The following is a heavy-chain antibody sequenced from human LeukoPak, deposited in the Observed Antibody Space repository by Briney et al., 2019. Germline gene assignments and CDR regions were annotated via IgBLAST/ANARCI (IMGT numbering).Heavy chain of an antibody. CDR1: GFPINSYT. D-gene: IGHD4-17*01. V-gene: IGHV3-21*01. CDR2: ISSSGIYI. J-gene: IGHJ4*02. Sequence: SGGSLRLSCAASGFPINSYTMNWVRQAPGKGLEWVSSISSSGIYIYYADSVKGRFTISRDNAKNSLYLQMNSLRAEDTAVYYCARQTTVTTDAWDGFDYWGQGTLVTVSS. CDR3: ARQTTVTTDAWDGFDY.